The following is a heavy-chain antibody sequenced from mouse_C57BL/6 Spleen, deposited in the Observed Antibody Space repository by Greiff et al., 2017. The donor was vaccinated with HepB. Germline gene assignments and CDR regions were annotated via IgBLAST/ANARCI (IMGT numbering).Heavy chain of an antibody. D-gene: IGHD2-3*01. CDR2: ISYDGSN. Sequence: EVQLVESGPGLVKPSQSLSLTCSVTGYSITSGYYWNWIRQFPGNKLEWMGYISYDGSNNYNPSLKNRISITRDTSKNQFFLKLNSVTTEDTATYYWARGGDYDGSPAWFAYWGQGTLVTVSA. CDR1: GYSITSGYY. V-gene: IGHV3-6*01. CDR3: ARGGDYDGSPAWFAY. J-gene: IGHJ3*01.